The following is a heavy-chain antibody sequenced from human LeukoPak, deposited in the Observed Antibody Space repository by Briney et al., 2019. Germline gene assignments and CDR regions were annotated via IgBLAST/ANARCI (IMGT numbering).Heavy chain of an antibody. J-gene: IGHJ4*02. Sequence: SETLSLTCAVYGGSFSGYYWSWIRQPPGKGLEWIGEINHSGTTHYNPSLKSRVTISVDTSKNQFSLRLSSVTAADSAVYYCARDFYYYDSSGGYSYWGQRTLVTVSS. CDR1: GGSFSGYY. CDR3: ARDFYYYDSSGGYSY. D-gene: IGHD3-22*01. CDR2: INHSGTT. V-gene: IGHV4-34*01.